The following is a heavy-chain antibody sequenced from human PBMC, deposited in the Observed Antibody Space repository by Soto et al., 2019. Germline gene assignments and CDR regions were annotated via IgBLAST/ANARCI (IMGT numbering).Heavy chain of an antibody. J-gene: IGHJ6*02. CDR2: IGAGAGVDT. CDR1: GFTFSYYD. V-gene: IGHV3-13*01. D-gene: IGHD1-26*01. CDR3: SSEIHESLVGRILYGLDV. Sequence: EVQVVESGGGLVQPGGSLRLSCAASGFTFSYYDMHWVRQVAGKGLEWVSAIGAGAGVDTYYAGSVNSRFTISRENAKHILYLQMNGMRAYVTKALCSSSEIHESLVGRILYGLDVCGQGTSVTVSS.